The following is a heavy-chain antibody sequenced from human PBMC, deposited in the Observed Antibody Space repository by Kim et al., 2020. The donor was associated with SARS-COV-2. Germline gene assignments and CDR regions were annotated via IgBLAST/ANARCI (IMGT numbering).Heavy chain of an antibody. CDR2: IHYRGKT. CDR3: ARDYYGSGAFYDY. CDR1: GDSISGFY. J-gene: IGHJ4*02. V-gene: IGHV4-59*08. D-gene: IGHD3-10*01. Sequence: SETLSLTCTVSGDSISGFYWSWIRQPPGKELEWIGYIHYRGKTIYNPSLKSRVTISIDTSKNQFSLRLTSVTAADTAVYYCARDYYGSGAFYDYWGQG.